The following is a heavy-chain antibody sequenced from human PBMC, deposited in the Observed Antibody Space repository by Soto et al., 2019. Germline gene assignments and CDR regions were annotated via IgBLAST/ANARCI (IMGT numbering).Heavy chain of an antibody. CDR1: GFTFDDYA. Sequence: GGSLRLSCAASGFTFDDYAMHWVRQAPGKGLEWVSGISWNSGSIGYADSVKGRFTISRDNAKNSLYLQMNSLRAEDTALYYCAKGYCSSTSCRNNWFDPWGQGTLVTVPQ. V-gene: IGHV3-9*01. CDR2: ISWNSGSI. CDR3: AKGYCSSTSCRNNWFDP. D-gene: IGHD2-2*01. J-gene: IGHJ5*02.